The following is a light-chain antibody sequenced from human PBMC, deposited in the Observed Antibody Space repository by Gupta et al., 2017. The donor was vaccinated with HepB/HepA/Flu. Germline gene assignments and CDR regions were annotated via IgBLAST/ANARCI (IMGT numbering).Light chain of an antibody. V-gene: IGKV3-11*01. Sequence: EIVLTQSPATLSLSPGERATLSCRASQSVSSYLAWYQQKPGQAPRLLIYDASNRATGIPARFSGSGSGTDFTLTISSLEPEDFAVYYYQQRGNWPGRTFGQGTKVEIK. J-gene: IGKJ1*01. CDR1: QSVSSY. CDR3: QQRGNWPGRT. CDR2: DAS.